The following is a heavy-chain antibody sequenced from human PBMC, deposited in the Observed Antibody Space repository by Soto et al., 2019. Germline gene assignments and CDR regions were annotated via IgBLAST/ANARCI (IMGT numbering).Heavy chain of an antibody. D-gene: IGHD5-12*01. J-gene: IGHJ6*02. V-gene: IGHV4-4*07. Sequence: QVQLQESGPGLVKPSETLSVTCSVSGGSIREYYWSWVRQPAGKGMEWIGRMYIRGSTKYNLSLKSQVTMSADTSVNQLSMSQISVSAAEAATYYFARMYNSGFCRPEGDYYFYGMDVWGQGTTVTVSS. CDR2: MYIRGST. CDR3: ARMYNSGFCRPEGDYYFYGMDV. CDR1: GGSIREYY.